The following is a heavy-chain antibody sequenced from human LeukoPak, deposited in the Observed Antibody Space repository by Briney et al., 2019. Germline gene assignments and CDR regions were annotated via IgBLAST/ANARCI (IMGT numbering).Heavy chain of an antibody. V-gene: IGHV1-2*02. CDR2: INPDSGGT. CDR3: ARLGENGLLTGYFYP. J-gene: IGHJ5*02. D-gene: IGHD3-9*01. Sequence: ASVKVSCKASGYTFTSYYMHWVRQAPGQGLEWMGRINPDSGGTDYAQKFQGRVTMTRDTSISTAYMDLSRLRSDDTAVYYCARLGENGLLTGYFYPWGQGTLVTVPS. CDR1: GYTFTSYY.